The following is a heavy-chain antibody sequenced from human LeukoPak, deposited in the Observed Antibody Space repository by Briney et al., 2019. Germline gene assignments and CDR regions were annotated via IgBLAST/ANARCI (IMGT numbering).Heavy chain of an antibody. Sequence: GASVKVSCKASGYTFTSYFIHWVRQAPGQGLEWMGIINPSGGSTRYAREFQGRVTMTRDMSTRTVYMELSSLRSEDTAVYYCARDLRYCTTTNCFSKASRLGYWGQGTLVTVSS. CDR3: ARDLRYCTTTNCFSKASRLGY. CDR1: GYTFTSYF. D-gene: IGHD2-2*01. J-gene: IGHJ4*02. CDR2: INPSGGST. V-gene: IGHV1-46*01.